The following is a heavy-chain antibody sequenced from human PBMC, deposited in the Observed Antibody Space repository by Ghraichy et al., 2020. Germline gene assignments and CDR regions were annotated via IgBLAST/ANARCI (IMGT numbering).Heavy chain of an antibody. Sequence: SETLSLTCAVSGYSISSDYYWGRIRQPPGKGLEWIGSMYHSGSTYYNPSLKSRVTLSVDTSKNQLSLKLSSVTAAEPAVYYCARDALGECYNSRFDYWGQGTLVTVSS. CDR3: ARDALGECYNSRFDY. CDR2: MYHSGST. J-gene: IGHJ4*02. CDR1: GYSISSDYY. D-gene: IGHD3-16*01. V-gene: IGHV4-38-2*02.